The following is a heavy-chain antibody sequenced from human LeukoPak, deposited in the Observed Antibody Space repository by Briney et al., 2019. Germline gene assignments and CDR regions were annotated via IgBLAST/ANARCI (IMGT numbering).Heavy chain of an antibody. Sequence: GGSLRLSCAASGFTFGDYVMSWVRQAPGKGLEWVYGIDWNSGSTGYADSVKARFTNSRDNAKNSLYLQMNSLRAEDTALYYCARDSIGGSYYFDYWGQGTLVTVSS. V-gene: IGHV3-20*04. J-gene: IGHJ4*02. D-gene: IGHD1-26*01. CDR2: IDWNSGST. CDR3: ARDSIGGSYYFDY. CDR1: GFTFGDYV.